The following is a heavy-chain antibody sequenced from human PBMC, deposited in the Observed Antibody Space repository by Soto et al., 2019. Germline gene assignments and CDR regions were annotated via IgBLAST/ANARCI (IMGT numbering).Heavy chain of an antibody. Sequence: EVQLVECGGGLVQPGGSLRLSCAASGFTFSSFWMHWVRQAPGEGLVWVSRINSDGSNTNYADSVKGRFTISRDNAKNTLYLQMNSLRAEDTAVYYCARGGVPAAMSYWGQGTLVTVSS. J-gene: IGHJ4*02. CDR1: GFTFSSFW. CDR3: ARGGVPAAMSY. CDR2: INSDGSNT. D-gene: IGHD2-2*01. V-gene: IGHV3-74*01.